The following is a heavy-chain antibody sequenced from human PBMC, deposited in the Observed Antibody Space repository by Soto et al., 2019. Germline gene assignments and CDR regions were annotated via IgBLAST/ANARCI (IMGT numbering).Heavy chain of an antibody. CDR2: VSYDGNRK. D-gene: IGHD2-21*02. CDR3: ARGLVVTAKGWFDL. J-gene: IGHJ5*02. Sequence: QVQLVQSGGGVVQPGRSLRLPCEASGFTFSSYSMNWVRQTPGKGLEWVAVVSYDGNRKYYAESVKGRFTIARDNAKNTLYLQMDNLRIEDTAVYYCARGLVVTAKGWFDLWGQGTLVTVSP. V-gene: IGHV3-30-3*01. CDR1: GFTFSSYS.